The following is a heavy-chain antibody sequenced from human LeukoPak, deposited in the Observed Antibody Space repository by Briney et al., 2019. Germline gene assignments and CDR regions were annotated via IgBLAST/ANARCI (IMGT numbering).Heavy chain of an antibody. CDR2: MNPNSGNT. CDR1: GYTFTSYD. V-gene: IGHV1-8*01. CDR3: ARGRYDFWSGYYQKPNWFDP. J-gene: IGHJ5*02. Sequence: ASVKVSCKASGYTFTSYDINWVRQATGQGLEWMGWMNPNSGNTGYAQKFQGRVTMTRNTSISTAYMELSSLRSEDTAVYYCARGRYDFWSGYYQKPNWFDPWGQGTLVTVSS. D-gene: IGHD3-3*01.